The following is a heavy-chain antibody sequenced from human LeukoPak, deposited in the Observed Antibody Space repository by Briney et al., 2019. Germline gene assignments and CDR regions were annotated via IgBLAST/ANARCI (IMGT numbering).Heavy chain of an antibody. J-gene: IGHJ6*03. CDR3: ARWGGYYDSSGPRVGYYYMDV. CDR1: GYTFTSYG. D-gene: IGHD3-22*01. CDR2: IIPIFGTA. V-gene: IGHV1-69*05. Sequence: SVKVSCKASGYTFTSYGISWVRQAPGQGLEWMGGIIPIFGTANYAQKFQGRVTITTDKSTSTAYMELSSLRSEDTAVYYCARWGGYYDSSGPRVGYYYMDVWGKGTTVTVSS.